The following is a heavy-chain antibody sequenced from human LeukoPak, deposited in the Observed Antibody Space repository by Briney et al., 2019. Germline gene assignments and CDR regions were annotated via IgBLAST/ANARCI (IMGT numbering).Heavy chain of an antibody. CDR2: ISYDGSNK. Sequence: GGSLTLSHAASGFTFSSYDMHWLRQAPGKGLEWVAVISYDGSNKYYADSVKGRFTISRDNSKNTLYLQMNSLRAEDTAVYYCARDSYGLDYWGQGTLVTVSS. CDR3: ARDSYGLDY. J-gene: IGHJ4*02. V-gene: IGHV3-30-3*01. CDR1: GFTFSSYD. D-gene: IGHD5-18*01.